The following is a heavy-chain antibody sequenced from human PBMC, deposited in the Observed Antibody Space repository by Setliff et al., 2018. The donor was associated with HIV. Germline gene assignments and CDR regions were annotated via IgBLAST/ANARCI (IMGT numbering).Heavy chain of an antibody. CDR3: AKNYFDTSGWSAVDY. J-gene: IGHJ4*02. V-gene: IGHV1-2*02. CDR2: INPNTGNT. Sequence: ASVKVSCKASGYTFTGYFIHWVRQAPGQGFEWMGWINPNTGNTHYPPSFQGRVTMTRDTSTTTAYMELSSLRSDDTAVYYCAKNYFDTSGWSAVDYWGQGTMVTVSS. D-gene: IGHD3-22*01. CDR1: GYTFTGYF.